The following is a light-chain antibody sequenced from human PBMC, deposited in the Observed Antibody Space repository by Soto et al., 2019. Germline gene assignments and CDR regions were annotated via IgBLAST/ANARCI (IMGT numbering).Light chain of an antibody. V-gene: IGKV3-20*01. Sequence: EIVLTQSPGTLSLSPGEGATLSCRASQSVTNNYLAWYQQKPGQAPRLLIYDASNRATGFPDRFSGSGSGTDFTLTISRLEPEDFSVYYCHQCSHSPLTFGQGTKV. J-gene: IGKJ1*01. CDR2: DAS. CDR3: HQCSHSPLT. CDR1: QSVTNNY.